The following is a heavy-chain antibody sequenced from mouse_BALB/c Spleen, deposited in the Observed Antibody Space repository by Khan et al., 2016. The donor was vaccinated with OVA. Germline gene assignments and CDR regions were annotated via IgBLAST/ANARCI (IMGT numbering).Heavy chain of an antibody. CDR2: TYPGGGYT. Sequence: QVQLQQSGTEVVRPGTSVKMSCKAAGYTFTHYWIGWVKQRPGHGLEWIGDTYPGGGYTNYNEKFKGKATLTADTSSSTAYMQLSGLTSEDSDIYYCERRGAARATWDYFDYWGQGTSLIVSS. V-gene: IGHV1-63*02. CDR1: GYTFTHYW. J-gene: IGHJ2*02. D-gene: IGHD3-1*01. CDR3: ERRGAARATWDYFDY.